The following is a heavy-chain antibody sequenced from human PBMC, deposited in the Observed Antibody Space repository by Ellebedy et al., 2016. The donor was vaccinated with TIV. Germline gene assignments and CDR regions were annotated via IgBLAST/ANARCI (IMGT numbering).Heavy chain of an antibody. CDR3: ARDYYDSSGSCWFDP. CDR1: GYTFTGYY. Sequence: AASVKVSCKASGYTFTGYYMHWVRQAPGQGLEWMGWINPNSGGTNYAQKCQGRVTMTRDTSISTAYMELSRLRSDDTAVYYCARDYYDSSGSCWFDPWGQGTLVTVSS. CDR2: INPNSGGT. D-gene: IGHD3-22*01. V-gene: IGHV1-2*02. J-gene: IGHJ5*02.